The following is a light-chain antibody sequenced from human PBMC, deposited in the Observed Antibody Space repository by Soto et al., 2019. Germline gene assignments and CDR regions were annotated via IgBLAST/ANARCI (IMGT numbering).Light chain of an antibody. Sequence: DIQMSQSPATLSGSVGDRVTITFRASQTISSWLAWYQQKPGKAPKLLIYKASTLNSGVPSRFSGSGAGKEFTLTISSLQPDDFATYYWQHYNSYSEAFGEGTKVELK. CDR3: QHYNSYSEA. CDR2: KAS. V-gene: IGKV1-5*03. J-gene: IGKJ1*01. CDR1: QTISSW.